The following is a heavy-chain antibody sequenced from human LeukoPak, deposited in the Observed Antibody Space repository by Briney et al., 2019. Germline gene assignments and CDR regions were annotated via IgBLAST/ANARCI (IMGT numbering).Heavy chain of an antibody. D-gene: IGHD3-10*01. CDR3: ARTSGRFGEPLSYYFDY. CDR1: GGSISSTFYY. Sequence: SQTLSLTCNVSGGSISSTFYYWSWLRQPPGKGLEWIGYIYHSGSSYYNPSLKSRLTISVDTSKNQFSLKLTSVTAADTAVYYCARTSGRFGEPLSYYFDYWGQGTLVTVSS. V-gene: IGHV4-30-4*01. CDR2: IYHSGSS. J-gene: IGHJ4*02.